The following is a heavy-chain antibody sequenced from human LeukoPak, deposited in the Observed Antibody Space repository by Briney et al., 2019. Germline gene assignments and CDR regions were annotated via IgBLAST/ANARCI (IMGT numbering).Heavy chain of an antibody. CDR1: GGSISSGSYY. CDR3: ARGQGITYYDFWSGGIDY. V-gene: IGHV4-61*02. CDR2: IYTSGST. J-gene: IGHJ4*02. D-gene: IGHD3-3*01. Sequence: PSQTLSLTCTVSGGSISSGSYYWSWIRQPAGKGLEWIGRIYTSGSTYYNPSLKSRVTISVDRSKNQFSLKLSSVTAADTAVYYCARGQGITYYDFWSGGIDYWGQGTLVTVSS.